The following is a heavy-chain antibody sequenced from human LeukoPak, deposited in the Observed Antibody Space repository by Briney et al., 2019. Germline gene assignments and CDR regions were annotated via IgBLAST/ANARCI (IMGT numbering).Heavy chain of an antibody. J-gene: IGHJ4*02. V-gene: IGHV1-46*01. CDR1: GYTFTSYY. CDR2: INPSGGST. CDR3: ARDFNTARPESYFDY. D-gene: IGHD5-18*01. Sequence: GASVKVSCKASGYTFTSYYMHWVRQAPGQGLEWMGIINPSGGSTSYAQKFQGRVTMTRDTSTSTVYMELSSLRSEDTAVYYCARDFNTARPESYFDYWGQGTLVTVSS.